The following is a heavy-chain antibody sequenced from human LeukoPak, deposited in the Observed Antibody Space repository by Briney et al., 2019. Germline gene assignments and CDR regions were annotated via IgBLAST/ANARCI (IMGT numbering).Heavy chain of an antibody. CDR2: IYYTGST. V-gene: IGHV4-39*07. D-gene: IGHD2-8*01. Sequence: SETLSLTCTVSGGSISSSDYYWSWIRQPPGKGLEWLGNIYYTGSTSYNPSLKSRVTISVDTFRNQFSLHLSSVTAADTAVYYCARENYCTNGVCWAFDPWGQGTLVNVSS. J-gene: IGHJ5*02. CDR1: GGSISSSDYY. CDR3: ARENYCTNGVCWAFDP.